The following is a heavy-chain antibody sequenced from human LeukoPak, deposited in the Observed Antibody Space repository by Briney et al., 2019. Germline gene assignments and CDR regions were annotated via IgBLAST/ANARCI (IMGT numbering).Heavy chain of an antibody. J-gene: IGHJ3*02. D-gene: IGHD1-26*01. CDR1: GGTFSSYA. CDR2: MNPNSGNT. CDR3: ARLYSGSSGDAFDI. V-gene: IGHV1-8*02. Sequence: GASVKVSCKTFGGTFSSYAINWVRQAPGQGLEWMGWMNPNSGNTGYAQKFQGRVTMTRNTSISTAYMELSSLRSEDTAVYYCARLYSGSSGDAFDIWGQGTMVTVSS.